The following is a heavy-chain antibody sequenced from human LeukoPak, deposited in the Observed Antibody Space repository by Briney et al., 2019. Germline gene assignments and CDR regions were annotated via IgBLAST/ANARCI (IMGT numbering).Heavy chain of an antibody. J-gene: IGHJ3*02. CDR1: GYSISSGYH. V-gene: IGHV4-38-2*01. Sequence: SETLSLTCAVSGYSISSGYHWGWIRQPPGKGLEWIGSIYHSGSTYYNPSLKSRVTISVDTSKNQFSLKLSSVTAADTAVYYCARPRYYYDSSGSEYAFDIWGQGTMVTVSS. CDR2: IYHSGST. CDR3: ARPRYYYDSSGSEYAFDI. D-gene: IGHD3-22*01.